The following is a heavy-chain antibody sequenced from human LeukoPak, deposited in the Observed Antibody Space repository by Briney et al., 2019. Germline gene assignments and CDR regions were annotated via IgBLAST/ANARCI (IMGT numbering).Heavy chain of an antibody. CDR1: GLTFGSYA. Sequence: GGSLRLSCAASGLTFGSYAMSWVRQAPGRGLEWVSTISGSGGSTYYADSVKGRFTISRDNSKNTLYLQMNSLRAEDTAVYYCAKFGSRWLQLYYFDYWGQGTLVTVSS. CDR3: AKFGSRWLQLYYFDY. D-gene: IGHD5-24*01. V-gene: IGHV3-23*01. J-gene: IGHJ4*02. CDR2: ISGSGGST.